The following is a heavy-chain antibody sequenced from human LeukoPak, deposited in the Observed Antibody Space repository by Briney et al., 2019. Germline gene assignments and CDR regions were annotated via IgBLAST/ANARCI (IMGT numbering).Heavy chain of an antibody. CDR1: GYTFTGHN. Sequence: ASVTVSCKTSGYTFTGHNMHWVRQVPGQGLEWMGWIDPNNGGTSYAQKFQGRVTMTRDTSISTAYMDLSSLRSDDTAVYYCARDHDGSGWFALYWGQGTLVTVSS. V-gene: IGHV1-2*02. CDR2: IDPNNGGT. J-gene: IGHJ4*02. CDR3: ARDHDGSGWFALY. D-gene: IGHD6-19*01.